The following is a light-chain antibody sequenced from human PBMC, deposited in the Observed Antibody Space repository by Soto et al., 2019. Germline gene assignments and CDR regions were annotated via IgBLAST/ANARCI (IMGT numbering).Light chain of an antibody. V-gene: IGKV3-15*01. J-gene: IGKJ5*01. CDR3: QQYKNWPFS. CDR1: QGVTTN. Sequence: EILMTQSPATLSVSPGERVTLSCRAGQGVTTNFAWYQQKSGQSPRLLIYDVSSRATGVPSRFSGTGSETDFTLTISGLQSEDSAIYFCQQYKNWPFSFGQGTRLEIK. CDR2: DVS.